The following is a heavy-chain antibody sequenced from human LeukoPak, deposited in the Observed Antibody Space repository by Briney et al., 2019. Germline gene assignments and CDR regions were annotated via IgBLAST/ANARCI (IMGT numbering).Heavy chain of an antibody. V-gene: IGHV3-11*01. J-gene: IGHJ4*02. D-gene: IGHD3-22*01. CDR2: SSSGSTI. CDR3: ASMGYYYDSSGYYRY. Sequence: SSSGSTIYYADSVKGRFTISRDNAKNSLYLQMNSLRAEDTAVYYCASMGYYYDSSGYYRYWGQGTLVTVSS.